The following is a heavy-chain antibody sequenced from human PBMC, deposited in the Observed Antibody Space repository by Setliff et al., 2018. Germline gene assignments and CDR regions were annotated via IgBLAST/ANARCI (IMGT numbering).Heavy chain of an antibody. J-gene: IGHJ6*02. D-gene: IGHD5-12*01. Sequence: GASVKVSCKASGYTFTSYAMHWVRQAPGQRLEWMGWINAGNGNTKYSQKFQGRVTITRDTSASTAYMELSSLRSEDTAVYYCASGYSGYDWLYYYGMDVWGQGTTVTVSS. CDR2: INAGNGNT. CDR3: ASGYSGYDWLYYYGMDV. CDR1: GYTFTSYA. V-gene: IGHV1-3*01.